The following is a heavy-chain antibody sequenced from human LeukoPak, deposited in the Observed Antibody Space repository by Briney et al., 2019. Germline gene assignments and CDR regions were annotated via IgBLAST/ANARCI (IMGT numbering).Heavy chain of an antibody. D-gene: IGHD2-15*01. CDR2: IYHSGST. J-gene: IGHJ5*02. CDR3: ARHVFWGYCSGGSCFGGFDP. Sequence: SETLSLTCAVSGYSISSGYYWGWIRQPPGKGLEWIGSIYHSGSTYYNPSLKSRVTISVDTSENQFSLKLSSVTAADTAVYYCARHVFWGYCSGGSCFGGFDPWGQGTLVTVSS. V-gene: IGHV4-38-2*01. CDR1: GYSISSGYY.